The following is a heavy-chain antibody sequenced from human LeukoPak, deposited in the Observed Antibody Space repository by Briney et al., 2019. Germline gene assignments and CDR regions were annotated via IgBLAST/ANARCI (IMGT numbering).Heavy chain of an antibody. V-gene: IGHV3-23*01. CDR1: GFTFSTYA. CDR3: AKEMETGLELGGYFHY. CDR2: ISYSGGST. Sequence: GGSLRLSCAASGFTFSTYAMSWVRQAPGKGLEWVSGISYSGGSTYYADSVKGRFTISRDNSKNTLYLQMNSLRADDTAVYYCAKEMETGLELGGYFHYWGQGTLVTVSS. D-gene: IGHD2-15*01. J-gene: IGHJ4*02.